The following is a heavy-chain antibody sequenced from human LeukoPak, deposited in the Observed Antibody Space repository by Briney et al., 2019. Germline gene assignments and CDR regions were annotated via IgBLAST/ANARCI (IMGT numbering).Heavy chain of an antibody. Sequence: GGSLRLSCAASGFTFSSYSMNWVRQAPGQGLEWVSSISSSSSYIYYADSVKGRFTISRDNAKNSLYLQMNSLRAEDTAVYYCARERTEQWLVRGWYYFDYWGQGTLVTVSS. D-gene: IGHD6-19*01. J-gene: IGHJ4*02. CDR3: ARERTEQWLVRGWYYFDY. CDR1: GFTFSSYS. CDR2: ISSSSSYI. V-gene: IGHV3-21*01.